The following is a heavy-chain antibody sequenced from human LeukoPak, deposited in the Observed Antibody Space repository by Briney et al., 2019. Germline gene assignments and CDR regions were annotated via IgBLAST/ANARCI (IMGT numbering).Heavy chain of an antibody. J-gene: IGHJ4*02. CDR3: ARTYYYGSGSYYNPRGYFDY. Sequence: SETLSLTCAVYGGSFSGYYWSWIRQSPGKGLEWIGEINHSGSTNYNPSLKSRVTISVDTSKNQFSLKLSSVTAADTAVYYCARTYYYGSGSYYNPRGYFDYWGQGTLVTVSS. V-gene: IGHV4-34*01. CDR2: INHSGST. CDR1: GGSFSGYY. D-gene: IGHD3-10*01.